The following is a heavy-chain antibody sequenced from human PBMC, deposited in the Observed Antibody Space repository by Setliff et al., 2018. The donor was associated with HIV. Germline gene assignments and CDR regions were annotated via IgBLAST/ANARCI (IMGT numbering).Heavy chain of an antibody. CDR2: INHSGNT. Sequence: PSETLSLTCAVYGGSFSTYYWTWIRPPPGKGLEWIGEINHSGNTNYNPSFKSRVTMSVDTSKSQFSLKLNSVTAEDTAVYYCARMDTSYRSFEYWGQGTLVTVSS. J-gene: IGHJ4*02. V-gene: IGHV4-34*01. CDR3: ARMDTSYRSFEY. D-gene: IGHD5-18*01. CDR1: GGSFSTYY.